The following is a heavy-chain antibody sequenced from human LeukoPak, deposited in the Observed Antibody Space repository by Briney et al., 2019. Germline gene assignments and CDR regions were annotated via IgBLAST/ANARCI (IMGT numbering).Heavy chain of an antibody. J-gene: IGHJ4*02. Sequence: ASVKVSCKASGGTFSSYAISWVRQAPGQGLEWMGGIIPIFGTANYAQKFQGRVTITADVSTSTAYMELSSLRSEDTAVYYCARESQWELRGELDYWGQGTLVTVSS. V-gene: IGHV1-69*13. CDR2: IIPIFGTA. CDR1: GGTFSSYA. CDR3: ARESQWELRGELDY. D-gene: IGHD1-26*01.